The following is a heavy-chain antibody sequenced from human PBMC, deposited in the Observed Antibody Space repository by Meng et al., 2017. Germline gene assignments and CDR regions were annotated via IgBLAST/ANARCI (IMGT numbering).Heavy chain of an antibody. Sequence: KVPWGSRAASCKASGLNFTSYGISWVAQGPGQGLGGMGWISGYNGNTNYAQKLQGRVTMTTDTSTSTAYMELRSLRSDDTAVYYCARGGIAVAIDYWGQGTLVTVSS. V-gene: IGHV1-18*01. D-gene: IGHD6-19*01. J-gene: IGHJ4*02. CDR3: ARGGIAVAIDY. CDR1: GLNFTSYG. CDR2: ISGYNGNT.